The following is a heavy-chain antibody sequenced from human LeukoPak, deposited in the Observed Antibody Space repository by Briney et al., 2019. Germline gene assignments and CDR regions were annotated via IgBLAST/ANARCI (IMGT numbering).Heavy chain of an antibody. CDR2: IKSKSDGGTR. CDR3: TNGVAY. V-gene: IGHV3-15*01. Sequence: PGGSLRLSCAASGFTFNNACMTWVRQSPGKGMEWVGRIKSKSDGGTRDYAAPVKGRFIISRDDSRNTLYLPMNSLKTEDTGVYYCTNGVAYWGQGTLVSVSS. D-gene: IGHD3-16*01. J-gene: IGHJ4*02. CDR1: GFTFNNAC.